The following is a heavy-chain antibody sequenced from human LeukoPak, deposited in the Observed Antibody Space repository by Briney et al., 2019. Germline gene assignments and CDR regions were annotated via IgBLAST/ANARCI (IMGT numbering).Heavy chain of an antibody. Sequence: PGGSLRLSCAASGFTFSRYWMNWVRQAPGKGLEWVANIKEDGSEKYYEDSVKGRFTISRDNAKNSLYLQMNSLRAEDTAVYYCAREKELSSWGQGTLVTVSS. V-gene: IGHV3-7*04. J-gene: IGHJ4*02. CDR2: IKEDGSEK. CDR3: AREKELSS. D-gene: IGHD3-16*02. CDR1: GFTFSRYW.